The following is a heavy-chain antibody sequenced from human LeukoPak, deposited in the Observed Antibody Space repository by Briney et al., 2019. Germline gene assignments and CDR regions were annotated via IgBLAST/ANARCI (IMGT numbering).Heavy chain of an antibody. CDR2: ISNSGSTI. CDR3: AKEVGYDSSGYDDF. V-gene: IGHV3-11*04. D-gene: IGHD3-22*01. CDR1: GFTFSDYY. J-gene: IGHJ4*02. Sequence: GGSLRLSCAASGFTFSDYYMSWIRQAPGKGLEWVSYISNSGSTIYYADSVKGRFTISRDNAKNSLYLQMNSLRAEDTAVYYCAKEVGYDSSGYDDFWGQGTLVTVSS.